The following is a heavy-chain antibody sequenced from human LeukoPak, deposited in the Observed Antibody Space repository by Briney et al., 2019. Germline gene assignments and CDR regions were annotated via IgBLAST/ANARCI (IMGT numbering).Heavy chain of an antibody. J-gene: IGHJ6*02. V-gene: IGHV4-34*01. Sequence: SETLSLTCAVYGGSFSGYYWSWIRQPPGKGLEWIGEINHSGSTNYNPSLKSRVTISVDTSKNQFSLKLSSVTAADTAVYYCVTDTAMETGRVYYYYYGMDVWGQGTTVTVSS. D-gene: IGHD5-18*01. CDR2: INHSGST. CDR1: GGSFSGYY. CDR3: VTDTAMETGRVYYYYYGMDV.